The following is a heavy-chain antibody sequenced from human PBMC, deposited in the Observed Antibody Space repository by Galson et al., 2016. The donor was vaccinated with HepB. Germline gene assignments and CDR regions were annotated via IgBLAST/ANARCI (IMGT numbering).Heavy chain of an antibody. CDR3: AKGEGEYCYDSSGYRY. D-gene: IGHD3-22*01. CDR1: GFTFSSYA. CDR2: ISGSGGSP. J-gene: IGHJ4*02. Sequence: LRLSCAVSGFTFSSYAMSWVRQVPGQGLEWVSGISGSGGSPVYTDSVKGRFTISRDNSKNTLYLQMNSLRAEDTAVYYCAKGEGEYCYDSSGYRYWGQGTLVTVSS. V-gene: IGHV3-23*01.